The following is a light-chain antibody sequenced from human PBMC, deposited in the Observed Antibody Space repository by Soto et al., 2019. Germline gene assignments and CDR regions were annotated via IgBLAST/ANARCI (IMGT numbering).Light chain of an antibody. Sequence: EIVLTQSPATLSLSPGERATLSCRASQSVSTSLAWYQQKPGQAPRLLIYDASNRATGIPARFSGSGSGTDVRLTVSSLEPEDFALYYCQQRSNWPWTFGQGTKVEI. CDR3: QQRSNWPWT. CDR1: QSVSTS. J-gene: IGKJ1*01. V-gene: IGKV3-11*01. CDR2: DAS.